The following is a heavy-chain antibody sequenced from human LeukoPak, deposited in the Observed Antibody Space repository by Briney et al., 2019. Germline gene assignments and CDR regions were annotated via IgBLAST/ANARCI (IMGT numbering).Heavy chain of an antibody. D-gene: IGHD5-12*01. V-gene: IGHV1-2*02. CDR3: ARAATGYYFDY. Sequence: ASVKVSCKASGGTFSSYAISWVRQASGQGLEWMGWINPNSGGTNYAQKFQGRVTMTRDTSISTAYMELSRLRSDDTAVYYCARAATGYYFDYWGQGTLVTVSS. CDR2: INPNSGGT. CDR1: GGTFSSYA. J-gene: IGHJ4*02.